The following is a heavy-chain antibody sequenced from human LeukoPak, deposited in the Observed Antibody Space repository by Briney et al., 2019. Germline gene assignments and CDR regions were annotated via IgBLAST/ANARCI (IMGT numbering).Heavy chain of an antibody. Sequence: GESLILSCAASGLTFSNYAMSWVRQAPGRGLEWVSVISATGYTTYYADFVKGRFTISRDNSKNTLYLQMNSLSPEDTAVYYCAKDRYYNSIEFYMDVWGKGTTVTASS. D-gene: IGHD3-22*01. CDR2: ISATGYTT. V-gene: IGHV3-23*01. CDR3: AKDRYYNSIEFYMDV. J-gene: IGHJ6*03. CDR1: GLTFSNYA.